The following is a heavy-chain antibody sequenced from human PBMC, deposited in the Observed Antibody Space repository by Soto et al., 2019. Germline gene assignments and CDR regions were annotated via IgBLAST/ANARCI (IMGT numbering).Heavy chain of an antibody. V-gene: IGHV3-43D*04. Sequence: GGSLRLSCAASGLTFDDYAMHWVRQAPGKGLEWVSLISWDGGSTYYADSVKGRFTISRDNSKNSLYLQMNSLRAEDTALYYCAKLLGYSYGSDRNGMDVWGQGTTVTVSS. CDR2: ISWDGGST. CDR1: GLTFDDYA. J-gene: IGHJ6*02. D-gene: IGHD5-18*01. CDR3: AKLLGYSYGSDRNGMDV.